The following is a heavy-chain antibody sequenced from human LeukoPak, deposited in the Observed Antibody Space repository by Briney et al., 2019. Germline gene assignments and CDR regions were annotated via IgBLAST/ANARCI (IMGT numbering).Heavy chain of an antibody. CDR2: VSAYNGDT. CDR1: GYTFTDFG. D-gene: IGHD4-11*01. J-gene: IGHJ4*02. V-gene: IGHV1-18*01. Sequence: ASVKVSCKASGYTFTDFGVSWVRQAPGQGHEWMGWVSAYNGDTNYAQKLQGRVTMTTDTSTSTAYMELRSLTSDDTAVYYCARDLGASTVIFFDYWGQGTLVTVSS. CDR3: ARDLGASTVIFFDY.